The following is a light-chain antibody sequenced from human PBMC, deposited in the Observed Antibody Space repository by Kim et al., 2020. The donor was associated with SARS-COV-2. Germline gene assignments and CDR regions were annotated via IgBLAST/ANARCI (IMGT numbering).Light chain of an antibody. Sequence: SPGERATRPCRPSQSVGCNYLAWYQQKPGQAPRLLIYGASNRATGIPDRFGGSGSGTDFTLTIGRLEPEDFAVYYCQEYTSSPPYTFGQGTKLEI. CDR2: GAS. CDR1: QSVGCNY. CDR3: QEYTSSPPYT. J-gene: IGKJ2*01. V-gene: IGKV3-20*01.